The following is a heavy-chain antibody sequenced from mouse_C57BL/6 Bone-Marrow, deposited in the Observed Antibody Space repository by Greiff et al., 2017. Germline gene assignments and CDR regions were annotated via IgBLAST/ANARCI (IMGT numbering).Heavy chain of an antibody. CDR3: ARFPYYYGSGLDG. J-gene: IGHJ2*01. CDR1: GYTFTSYG. V-gene: IGHV1-81*01. Sequence: QVQLQQSGAELARPGASVKLSCKASGYTFTSYGISWVKQRTGQGLEWIGEIYPRSGNTYYNEKFKGKATLTADKSSSKAYMELRSLTSEDSAVYFCARFPYYYGSGLDGWGQGTTLTVSS. D-gene: IGHD1-1*01. CDR2: IYPRSGNT.